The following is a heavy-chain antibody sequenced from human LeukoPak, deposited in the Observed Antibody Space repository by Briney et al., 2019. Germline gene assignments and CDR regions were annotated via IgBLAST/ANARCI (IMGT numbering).Heavy chain of an antibody. J-gene: IGHJ6*03. CDR3: ARARIYCSSTSCYPPYYMDV. V-gene: IGHV4-30-4*08. CDR2: IYYSGST. CDR1: GGSISSGDYY. Sequence: PSETLSLTCTVSGGSISSGDYYWSWIRQPPGKGLEWIGYIYYSGSTYYNPSLKSRVTISVDTSKNQFSLKLSSVTAADTAVYYCARARIYCSSTSCYPPYYMDVWGKGTTVTVSS. D-gene: IGHD2-2*01.